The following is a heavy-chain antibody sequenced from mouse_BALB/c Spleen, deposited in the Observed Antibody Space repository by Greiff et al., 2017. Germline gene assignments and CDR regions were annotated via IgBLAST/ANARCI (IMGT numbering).Heavy chain of an antibody. J-gene: IGHJ2*01. V-gene: IGHV5-17*02. D-gene: IGHD4-1*01. CDR3: ARSNWDYFDY. Sequence: EVKLMESGGGLVQPGGSRKLSCAASGFTFSSFGMHWVRQAPEKGLEWVAYISSGSSTIYYADTVKGRFTISRDNPKNTLFLQMTSLRSEDTAMYYCARSNWDYFDYWGQGTTLTVSS. CDR2: ISSGSSTI. CDR1: GFTFSSFG.